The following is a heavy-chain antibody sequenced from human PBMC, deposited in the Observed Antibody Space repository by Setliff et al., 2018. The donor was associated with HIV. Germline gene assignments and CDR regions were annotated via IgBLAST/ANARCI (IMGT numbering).Heavy chain of an antibody. CDR2: IYYSGAT. J-gene: IGHJ4*02. CDR3: ARLGAVAGPPEDN. Sequence: SETLSLTCTVSGGSISSSSYYWGWIRQPPGKGLEWTGSIYYSGATYYNPSLKSRITISIDTSKNHFSLRLTSVTAADTAVYYCARLGAVAGPPEDNWGQGTLVTVSS. CDR1: GGSISSSSYY. V-gene: IGHV4-39*02. D-gene: IGHD6-19*01.